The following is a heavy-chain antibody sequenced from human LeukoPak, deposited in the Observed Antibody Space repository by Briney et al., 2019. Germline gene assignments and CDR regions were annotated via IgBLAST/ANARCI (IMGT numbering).Heavy chain of an antibody. CDR3: ARDTIIAAEGYYGMDV. J-gene: IGHJ6*02. CDR1: GYTFTSYA. D-gene: IGHD6-13*01. Sequence: ASVKVSCKASGYTFTSYAMYWVRQAPGQGLEWMGWINTNTGNPTYAQGFTGRFVFSLDTSVSTAYLQISSLKAEDTAVYYCARDTIIAAEGYYGMDVWGQGTTVTVSS. V-gene: IGHV7-4-1*02. CDR2: INTNTGNP.